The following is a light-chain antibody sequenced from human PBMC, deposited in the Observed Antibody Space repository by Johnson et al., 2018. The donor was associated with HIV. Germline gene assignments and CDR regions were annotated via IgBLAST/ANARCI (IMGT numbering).Light chain of an antibody. J-gene: IGLJ1*01. CDR2: ENN. Sequence: QSVLTQPPSVSAAPGQKVTISCSGSSSNIGNNYVSWYQQLPGTAPKLLIYENNKRPSGIPDRFSGSKSATSATLGIPGLQPGDAADYYCGTWESSLSAVYVFGAGTKVTVL. CDR1: SSNIGNNY. V-gene: IGLV1-51*02. CDR3: GTWESSLSAVYV.